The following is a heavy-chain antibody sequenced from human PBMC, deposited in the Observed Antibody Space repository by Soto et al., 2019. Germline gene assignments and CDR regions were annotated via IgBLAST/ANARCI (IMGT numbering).Heavy chain of an antibody. CDR2: ISGSGGTT. Sequence: GGSLRLSCAASGFTFSSYAMSWVRQAPGKGLAWVSSISGSGGTTYYADSVKGRFTISRDNSKNTLYLQMNSLRAEDTAVYYCAKAVIAPAGTLYYFDYWGQGTLVTVSS. CDR3: AKAVIAPAGTLYYFDY. V-gene: IGHV3-23*01. J-gene: IGHJ4*02. D-gene: IGHD6-13*01. CDR1: GFTFSSYA.